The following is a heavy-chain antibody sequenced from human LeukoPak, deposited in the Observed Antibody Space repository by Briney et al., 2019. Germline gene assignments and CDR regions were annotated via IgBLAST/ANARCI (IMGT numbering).Heavy chain of an antibody. Sequence: SETLSLTCTVSGGSISSYYWSWIRQPPAKGLEWIGYIYCSGSTNYNPSLNSRVTISVDTSKNQFSLKLSTVTAADTAVYYCARMESSGSAIDYWGQGTLVTVSS. CDR1: GGSISSYY. V-gene: IGHV4-59*01. CDR2: IYCSGST. D-gene: IGHD1-26*01. J-gene: IGHJ4*02. CDR3: ARMESSGSAIDY.